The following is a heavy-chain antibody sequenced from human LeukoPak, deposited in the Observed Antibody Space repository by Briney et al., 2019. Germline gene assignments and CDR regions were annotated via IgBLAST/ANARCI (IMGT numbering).Heavy chain of an antibody. CDR2: ISYDGSKK. Sequence: GGSLRLSCAASGFTFNNYGMHWVRQAPGKGLEWVAVISYDGSKKYYADSVKGRFTFSRDNSKNTLHLQMDSLRPEDTAAYYCAKAGLWFGEPSNYFDYWGQGTLVTVSS. J-gene: IGHJ4*02. CDR1: GFTFNNYG. CDR3: AKAGLWFGEPSNYFDY. D-gene: IGHD3-10*01. V-gene: IGHV3-30*18.